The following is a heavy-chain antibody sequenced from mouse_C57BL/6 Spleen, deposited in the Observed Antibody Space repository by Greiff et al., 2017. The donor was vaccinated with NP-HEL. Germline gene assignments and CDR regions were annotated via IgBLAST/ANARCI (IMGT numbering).Heavy chain of an antibody. CDR3: ASDQNGYDVYYAMDY. Sequence: EVQLQQSRPELVKPGASVKMSCKASGYTFTDYNMHWVKQSHGKSLEWIGYINPNNGGTSYNQKFKGKATLTVNKSSSTASMELRRLTSEDSAVYYCASDQNGYDVYYAMDYWGQGTSVTVSS. CDR2: INPNNGGT. J-gene: IGHJ4*01. V-gene: IGHV1-22*01. CDR1: GYTFTDYN. D-gene: IGHD2-2*01.